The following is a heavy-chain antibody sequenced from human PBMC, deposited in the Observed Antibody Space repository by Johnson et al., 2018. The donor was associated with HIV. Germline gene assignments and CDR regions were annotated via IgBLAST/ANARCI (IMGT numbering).Heavy chain of an antibody. D-gene: IGHD2-21*01. CDR1: GFTFSSYG. Sequence: QVQLMESGGGVVQPGRSLRLSCAASGFTFSSYGMHWVRQAPGKGLEWVAVIWYDGTNKYYADSVKGRFTISRDNAKNSLYLQMNSLRAEDTALYYCARDRVVIARGDAFDIWGQGTMVTVSS. V-gene: IGHV3-33*01. CDR3: ARDRVVIARGDAFDI. CDR2: IWYDGTNK. J-gene: IGHJ3*02.